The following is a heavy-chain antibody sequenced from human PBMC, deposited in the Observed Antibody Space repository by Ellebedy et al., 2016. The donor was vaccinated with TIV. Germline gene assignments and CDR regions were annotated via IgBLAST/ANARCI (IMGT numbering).Heavy chain of an antibody. Sequence: GGSLRLXXAASGFTFSSYAMHWVRQAPGKGLEWVAVISYDGSNKYYADSVKGRFTISRDNSKNTLYLQMNSLRAEDTAVYYCARADYDFWSGSIIGYYYYGMDVWGQGTTVTVSS. V-gene: IGHV3-30-3*01. CDR3: ARADYDFWSGSIIGYYYYGMDV. CDR2: ISYDGSNK. J-gene: IGHJ6*02. CDR1: GFTFSSYA. D-gene: IGHD3-3*01.